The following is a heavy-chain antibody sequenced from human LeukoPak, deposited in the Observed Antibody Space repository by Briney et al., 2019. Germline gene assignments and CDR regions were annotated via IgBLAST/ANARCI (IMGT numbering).Heavy chain of an antibody. CDR3: ARVSGWHYDSSGYYEDY. CDR1: GFTFSSYW. D-gene: IGHD3-22*01. CDR2: IKQDGSEK. J-gene: IGHJ4*02. V-gene: IGHV3-7*01. Sequence: GGSLRLSCAASGFTFSSYWMSWVRQAPGKGLEWVANIKQDGSEKYYVDSVKGRFTISRDNAKNSLYLQMNSLRAEDTAVYYCARVSGWHYDSSGYYEDYWGQGTLVTVSS.